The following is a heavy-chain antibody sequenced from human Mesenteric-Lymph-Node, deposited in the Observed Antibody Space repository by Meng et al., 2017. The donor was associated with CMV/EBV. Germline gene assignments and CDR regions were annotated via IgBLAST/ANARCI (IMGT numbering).Heavy chain of an antibody. CDR3: ARDAWFPAGY. J-gene: IGHJ4*02. CDR2: IRKTGTND. Sequence: GGSLRLSCAASGFTFSDYGMHWVRRAPGKGLEWVAFIRKTGTNDCYADSVKGRFTISRDNAKNSLYLQMNSLRAEDTAVYFCARDAWFPAGYWGRGTLVTVSS. CDR1: GFTFSDYG. V-gene: IGHV3-30*02. D-gene: IGHD3-10*01.